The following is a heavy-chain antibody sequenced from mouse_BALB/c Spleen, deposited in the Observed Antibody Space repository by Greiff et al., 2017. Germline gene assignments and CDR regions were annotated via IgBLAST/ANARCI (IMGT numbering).Heavy chain of an antibody. V-gene: IGHV5-6-5*01. CDR1: GFTFSSYA. D-gene: IGHD2-3*01. Sequence: EVKLMESGGGLVKPGGSLKLSCAASGFTFSSYAMSWVRQTPEKRLEWVASISSGGSTYYPDSVKGRFTISRDNARNILYLQMSSLRSEDTAMYYCARGSGYDGYYYAMDYWGQGTSVTVSS. CDR2: ISSGGST. CDR3: ARGSGYDGYYYAMDY. J-gene: IGHJ4*01.